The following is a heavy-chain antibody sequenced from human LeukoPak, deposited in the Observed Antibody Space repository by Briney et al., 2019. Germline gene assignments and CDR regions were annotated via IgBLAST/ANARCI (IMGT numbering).Heavy chain of an antibody. V-gene: IGHV3-33*01. D-gene: IGHD2-2*03. Sequence: PGGSLRLSCAASGFSFSEHGMHGVRQAPGKGPEWVTVTWYDGSNNHYADSVKGRFTISRDNAKNTLYLQMNSLRAEDTAVYYCARDLHGSPDWWGQGTLVTVSS. J-gene: IGHJ4*02. CDR1: GFSFSEHG. CDR2: TWYDGSNN. CDR3: ARDLHGSPDW.